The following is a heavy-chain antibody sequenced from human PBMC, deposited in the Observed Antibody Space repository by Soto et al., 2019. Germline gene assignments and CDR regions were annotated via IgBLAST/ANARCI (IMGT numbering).Heavy chain of an antibody. CDR2: INPSGGST. Sequence: QMQLVQSGAEVKKPGASVKVSCNASGYTFTSYYMHWVRQAPGQGLEWMGIINPSGGSTSYAQKFQGRVTMTRDTSTSTVYMELSSLRSEDTAVYYCAKSRETYYFDYWGQGTLVTVSS. J-gene: IGHJ4*02. V-gene: IGHV1-46*03. D-gene: IGHD1-26*01. CDR1: GYTFTSYY. CDR3: AKSRETYYFDY.